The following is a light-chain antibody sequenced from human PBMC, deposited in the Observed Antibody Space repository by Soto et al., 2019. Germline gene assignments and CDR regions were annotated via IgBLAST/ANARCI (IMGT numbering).Light chain of an antibody. CDR2: DAS. J-gene: IGKJ3*01. CDR1: QSVGSY. V-gene: IGKV3-11*01. CDR3: QQRSNPFT. Sequence: EIVLTQSPATLSLSPGQRATLSCRASQSVGSYLAWYQQKPGQAPRLLIYDASNRAAGIPARFSGSGSGTDFILTIISLEPEDFAVYYCQQRSNPFTFGPGTKVDIK.